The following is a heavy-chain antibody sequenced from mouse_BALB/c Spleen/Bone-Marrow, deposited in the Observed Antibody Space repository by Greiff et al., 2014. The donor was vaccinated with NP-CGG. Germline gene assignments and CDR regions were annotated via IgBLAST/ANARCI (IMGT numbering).Heavy chain of an antibody. CDR3: ARRGPGFDY. V-gene: IGHV1-80*01. J-gene: IGHJ2*01. D-gene: IGHD3-3*01. Sequence: VKLQESGAELVRPGSSVKISCKASGYAFSSYWMNWVKQRPGQGLEWIGQIYPGDGDTSYNGKFKGKATLTADKSSSTAYMQLSSLTSEDSAVYFCARRGPGFDYWGQGTTLTVSS. CDR2: IYPGDGDT. CDR1: GYAFSSYW.